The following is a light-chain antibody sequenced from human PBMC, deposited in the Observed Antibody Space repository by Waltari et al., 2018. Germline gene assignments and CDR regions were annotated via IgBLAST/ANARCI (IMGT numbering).Light chain of an antibody. J-gene: IGLJ3*02. V-gene: IGLV4-69*01. CDR2: VNSDGSH. CDR1: SGHTSNI. Sequence: QLVLTQSPSASASLGASVRLTCTLDSGHTSNIIAWHQQQPEKGPRYLMKVNSDGSHSKGDEIPERFSGSGSGAERDLTTSNVQSEEEADYYWQSGGHGTWVFGGGPKLTVL. CDR3: QSGGHGTWV.